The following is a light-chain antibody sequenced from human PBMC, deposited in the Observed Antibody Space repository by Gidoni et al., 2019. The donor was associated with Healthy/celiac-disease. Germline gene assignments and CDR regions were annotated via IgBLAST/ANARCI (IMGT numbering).Light chain of an antibody. CDR3: QQSCSTHT. Sequence: DIQMTQSPSSLSASVGDRVTITCRASQSISRYLNWYQQKAGNATKRLIYAASSLQSGVPSRSSGRESGTDFTLTISSLQPEDLATYYWQQSCSTHTFXEXTKLEIK. CDR2: AAS. J-gene: IGKJ4*01. V-gene: IGKV1-39*01. CDR1: QSISRY.